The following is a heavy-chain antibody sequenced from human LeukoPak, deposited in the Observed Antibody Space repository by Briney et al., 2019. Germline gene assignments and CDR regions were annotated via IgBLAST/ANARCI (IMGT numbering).Heavy chain of an antibody. V-gene: IGHV3-64*02. CDR2: ISSNGGST. CDR1: GFTFSSYA. D-gene: IGHD2-2*01. Sequence: GGSLRLSCAASGFTFSSYAMHWVRQAPGKGLEYVSAISSNGGSTNYAGSVKGRFTISRDNSKNTLSLQMGSLRAEDIAVYYCARVSSNNWFDCWGQGTLVTVSS. J-gene: IGHJ5*01. CDR3: ARVSSNNWFDC.